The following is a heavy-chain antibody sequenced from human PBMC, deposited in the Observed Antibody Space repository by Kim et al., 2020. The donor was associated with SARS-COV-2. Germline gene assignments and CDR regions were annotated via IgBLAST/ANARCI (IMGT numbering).Heavy chain of an antibody. J-gene: IGHJ5*02. V-gene: IGHV3-48*02. CDR2: ISSSSNTI. D-gene: IGHD2-15*01. CDR3: ARADLYCSGGSCYSRGWWFDP. Sequence: GGSLRLSCAASGFTFSIYSMNWVRQAPGKGLEWVSCISSSSNTIYYADSVKGRFTISRDNAKNSLYLQMNSLRDEDTAVYYCARADLYCSGGSCYSRGWWFDPWGQGTLVTVSS. CDR1: GFTFSIYS.